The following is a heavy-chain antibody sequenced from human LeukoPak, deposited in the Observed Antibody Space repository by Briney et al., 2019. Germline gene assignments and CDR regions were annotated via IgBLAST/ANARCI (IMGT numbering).Heavy chain of an antibody. CDR1: GFTFSSYA. D-gene: IGHD3-22*01. CDR3: ARDYFDSSGYYPGFWYYYYMDV. J-gene: IGHJ6*03. V-gene: IGHV3-30*04. Sequence: GGSLRLSCAASGFTFSSYAMHWVRQAPGKGLEWVAVISYDGSNKYYADSVKGRFTISRDNSKNTLYLQMNSLRAEDTAVYYCARDYFDSSGYYPGFWYYYYMDVWGKGTTVTISS. CDR2: ISYDGSNK.